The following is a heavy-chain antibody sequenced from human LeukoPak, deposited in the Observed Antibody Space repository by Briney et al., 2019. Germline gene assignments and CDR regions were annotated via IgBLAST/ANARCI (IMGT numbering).Heavy chain of an antibody. Sequence: GGSLRLSCAASGFTFSSYAMSWVRQAPGKGLEWVSAISGSGGSTYYADSVKGRFTISRDNSKNTLYLQMNSLRAEDTAVYYCAKMLPRVSRSYYYDSSGSYYYYGMDVWGQGTTVTVSS. J-gene: IGHJ6*02. V-gene: IGHV3-23*01. CDR3: AKMLPRVSRSYYYDSSGSYYYYGMDV. D-gene: IGHD3-22*01. CDR1: GFTFSSYA. CDR2: ISGSGGST.